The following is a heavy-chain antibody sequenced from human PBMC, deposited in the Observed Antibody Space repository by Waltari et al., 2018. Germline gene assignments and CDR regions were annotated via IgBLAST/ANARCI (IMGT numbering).Heavy chain of an antibody. CDR2: IHGRGPI. Sequence: QLQLQQSGPGLVKPSEALFLTCAVSCDSVTNNFLWNWVRQTPGKGLEWIGQIHGRGPIHYNPSLEGRVTVSLDTSNNQFSLKLSSATAAHTAIYYCARDRGRGLYLDTWGQGTLVTVSP. D-gene: IGHD2-15*01. J-gene: IGHJ4*02. CDR3: ARDRGRGLYLDT. V-gene: IGHV4-4*02. CDR1: CDSVTNNFL.